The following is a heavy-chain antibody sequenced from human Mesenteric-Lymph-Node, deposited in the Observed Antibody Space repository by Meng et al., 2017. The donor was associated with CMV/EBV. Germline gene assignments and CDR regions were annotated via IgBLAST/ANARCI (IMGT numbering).Heavy chain of an antibody. V-gene: IGHV3-30*02. Sequence: GGSLRLSCAASGFTFSSYWMSWVRQAPGKGLEWVAFIRYDGSIEYYADSVKGRFTISRDNAKNSLYLQMNSLRAEDTAVYYCARGADPEDYWGQGTLVTVSS. CDR1: GFTFSSYW. CDR3: ARGADPEDY. J-gene: IGHJ4*02. D-gene: IGHD1-14*01. CDR2: IRYDGSIE.